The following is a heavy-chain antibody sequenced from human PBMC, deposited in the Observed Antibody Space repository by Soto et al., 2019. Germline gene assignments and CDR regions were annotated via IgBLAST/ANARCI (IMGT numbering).Heavy chain of an antibody. CDR2: IGGGGDT. V-gene: IGHV3-13*01. CDR1: GFTFSTPD. D-gene: IGHD6-13*01. Sequence: EEQLVESGGGLVQPGGSLRLSCAASGFTFSTPDMHWVRQVTGKGLEWVSAIGGGGDTYYPDSVKGRFTISRENAKNSLYLQMNSLRDEDTAVYFCAREGRSSTWYDWYFDLWGRGTLVTVSS. CDR3: AREGRSSTWYDWYFDL. J-gene: IGHJ2*01.